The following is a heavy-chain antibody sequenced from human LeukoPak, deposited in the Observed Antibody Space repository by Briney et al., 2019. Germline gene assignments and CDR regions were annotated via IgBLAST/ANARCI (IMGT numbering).Heavy chain of an antibody. V-gene: IGHV3-30*02. CDR3: ANSYRAVITYYFDY. Sequence: QTGGSLRLSCAASGFTFSSYGMHWVRQAPGKGLEWVAFIRYDGSNKYYADSVKGRFTISRDNSKNTLYLQMNSLRAEDTAVYYCANSYRAVITYYFDYWGQGTLVTVSS. CDR2: IRYDGSNK. D-gene: IGHD2/OR15-2a*01. J-gene: IGHJ4*02. CDR1: GFTFSSYG.